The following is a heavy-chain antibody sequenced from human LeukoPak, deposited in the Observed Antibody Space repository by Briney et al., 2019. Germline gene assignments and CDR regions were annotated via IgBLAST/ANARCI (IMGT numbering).Heavy chain of an antibody. V-gene: IGHV1-18*01. D-gene: IGHD3-10*01. Sequence: GASVKVSCKASGYTFTSYGISWVRQAPGQGLEWMGWISAYNGNTNYAQKLQGRVTMTTDTSTSTAYMELRSLRSDDTAVYYCARDTAYGSGSYYKHGFYYYYYYMDVWGKGTTVTISS. J-gene: IGHJ6*03. CDR2: ISAYNGNT. CDR3: ARDTAYGSGSYYKHGFYYYYYYMDV. CDR1: GYTFTSYG.